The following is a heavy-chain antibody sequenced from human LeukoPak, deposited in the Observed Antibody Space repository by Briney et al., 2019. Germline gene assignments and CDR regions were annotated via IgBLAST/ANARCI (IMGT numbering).Heavy chain of an antibody. CDR1: GFTFSDYY. J-gene: IGHJ4*02. D-gene: IGHD2-21*02. Sequence: PGGSLRLSCAASGFTFSDYYMSWIRQAPGKGLEWVSYISSSGSTIYYADSVKGRFTISRDNAKNSVYLQMNSLRVEDTAIYYCAKDIVGGGDDYWGQGTLVIVSS. V-gene: IGHV3-11*04. CDR3: AKDIVGGGDDY. CDR2: ISSSGSTI.